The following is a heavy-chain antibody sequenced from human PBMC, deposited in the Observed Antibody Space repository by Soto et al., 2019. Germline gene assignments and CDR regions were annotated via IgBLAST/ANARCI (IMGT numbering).Heavy chain of an antibody. CDR3: ARGKVVAAHRDAFDI. J-gene: IGHJ3*02. CDR2: IYYSGST. D-gene: IGHD2-15*01. Sequence: SETLSLTCTVSGGSISSGDYYWSWIRQPPGKGLEWIGYIYYSGSTYYNPSLKSRVTISVDTSKNQFSLKLSSVTAADTAVYYCARGKVVAAHRDAFDIWGQGTMATVSS. CDR1: GGSISSGDYY. V-gene: IGHV4-30-4*01.